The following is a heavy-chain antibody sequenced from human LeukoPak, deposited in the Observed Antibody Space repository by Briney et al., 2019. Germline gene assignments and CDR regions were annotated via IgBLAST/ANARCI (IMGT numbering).Heavy chain of an antibody. Sequence: PGRSLRLSCAASGFTFSSYGLHWVRQAPGKGLEWVSGIRASDDTTYYVDSVKGRFTVSRDNSKNTLYLQMNSLRVEDTAVYYCRIYTSGSDYWGQGTLVTVSS. CDR3: RIYTSGSDY. D-gene: IGHD3-22*01. V-gene: IGHV3-23*01. J-gene: IGHJ4*02. CDR1: GFTFSSYG. CDR2: IRASDDTT.